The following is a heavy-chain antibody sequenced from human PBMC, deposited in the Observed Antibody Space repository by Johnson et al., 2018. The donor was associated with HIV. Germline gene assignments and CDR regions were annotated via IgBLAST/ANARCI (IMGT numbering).Heavy chain of an antibody. CDR1: GFIFSDYY. J-gene: IGHJ3*02. V-gene: IGHV3-11*01. CDR2: ISSSGSTI. Sequence: QVQLVESGGGVVQPGRSLRLSCAASGFIFSDYYMTWIRQAPGKGLESISYISSSGSTIYYADSVKGRFTISRDNAKNSLYLQRNSLRAEDTAVYYCAKHSSSWYDDAFDIWGQGTMVTVSS. D-gene: IGHD6-13*01. CDR3: AKHSSSWYDDAFDI.